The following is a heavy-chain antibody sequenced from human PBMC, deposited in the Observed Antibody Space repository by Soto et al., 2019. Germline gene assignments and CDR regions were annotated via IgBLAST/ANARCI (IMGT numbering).Heavy chain of an antibody. CDR1: GGSISSGGYS. V-gene: IGHV4-30-2*01. J-gene: IGHJ4*02. Sequence: SETLSLTCAVSGGSISSGGYSWSWIRQPPGKGLEWIGYIYHSGSTYYNPSLKSRVTISVDRSKNQFSLKLSSVTAADTAVYYCARVSGSYYNFDYWGQGTLVTVSS. D-gene: IGHD1-26*01. CDR3: ARVSGSYYNFDY. CDR2: IYHSGST.